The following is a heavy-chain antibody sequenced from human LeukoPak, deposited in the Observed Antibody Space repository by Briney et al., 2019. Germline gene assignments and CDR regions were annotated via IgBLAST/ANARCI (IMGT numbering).Heavy chain of an antibody. Sequence: PGGSLRLSCAASGFTFSSYSMNWVRQAPGKGLEWVSSISSSSSYIYYADSVKGRFTISRDNAKNSLYLQMNSLRAEDTAVYYCAREGWLQSRPFDYWGQGTLVTVSS. V-gene: IGHV3-21*01. CDR2: ISSSSSYI. D-gene: IGHD5-24*01. CDR3: AREGWLQSRPFDY. CDR1: GFTFSSYS. J-gene: IGHJ4*02.